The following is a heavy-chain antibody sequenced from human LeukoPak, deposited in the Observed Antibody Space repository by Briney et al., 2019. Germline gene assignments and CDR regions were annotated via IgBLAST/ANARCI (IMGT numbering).Heavy chain of an antibody. CDR1: GYTFTVYY. V-gene: IGHV1-2*02. Sequence: GASVKVSCKAPGYTFTVYYLHWLRQAPGQGLEWMGWINPNSGATNYEQKFQGRVTMTRDTSISTVYMELNRLQSDDPAVYFCARGPTGGHFDYWGQGSLVTVSS. CDR2: INPNSGAT. J-gene: IGHJ4*02. D-gene: IGHD1-14*01. CDR3: ARGPTGGHFDY.